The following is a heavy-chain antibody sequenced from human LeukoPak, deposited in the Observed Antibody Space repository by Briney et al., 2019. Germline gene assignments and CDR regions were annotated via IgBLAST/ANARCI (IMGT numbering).Heavy chain of an antibody. V-gene: IGHV1-18*01. D-gene: IGHD2-15*01. Sequence: GASVKVSCKASGYTFTSYGISWVRQAPGQGLEWMGWISAYNGNTNYAQKLQGRVTMTTDTSTSTAYTELRSLRSDDTAVYYCARDPPRIVVVVAATNYYGMDVWGQGTTVTVSS. CDR1: GYTFTSYG. CDR3: ARDPPRIVVVVAATNYYGMDV. CDR2: ISAYNGNT. J-gene: IGHJ6*02.